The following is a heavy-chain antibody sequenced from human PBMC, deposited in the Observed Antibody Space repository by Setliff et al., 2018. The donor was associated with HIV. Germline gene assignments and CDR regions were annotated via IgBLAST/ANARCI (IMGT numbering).Heavy chain of an antibody. Sequence: PSETLSLTCTVSGGSISSADYYWSWIRQPPGKGLEWIGYIYYSGNTYFNPALKSRVTISVDTSKNQFSLNLTSVTAADTAVYYCARLGYSGSLVGAFDIWGQGTMVTVSS. V-gene: IGHV4-30-4*08. CDR2: IYYSGNT. CDR3: ARLGYSGSLVGAFDI. CDR1: GGSISSADYY. D-gene: IGHD1-26*01. J-gene: IGHJ3*02.